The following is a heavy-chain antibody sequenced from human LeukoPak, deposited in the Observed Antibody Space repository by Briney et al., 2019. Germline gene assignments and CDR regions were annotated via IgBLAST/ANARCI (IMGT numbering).Heavy chain of an antibody. CDR3: ARDRVEMATIVVPRYFDY. V-gene: IGHV4-30-4*01. CDR1: GGSISSGDYY. CDR2: IYYSGST. Sequence: SQTLSLTCTVSGGSISSGDYYWSWIRQPPGKGLEWIGYIYYSGSTYYNPSLKSRVTMSVDTSKNQFSLKLSSVTAADTAVYYCARDRVEMATIVVPRYFDYWGQGTLVTVSS. D-gene: IGHD5-24*01. J-gene: IGHJ4*02.